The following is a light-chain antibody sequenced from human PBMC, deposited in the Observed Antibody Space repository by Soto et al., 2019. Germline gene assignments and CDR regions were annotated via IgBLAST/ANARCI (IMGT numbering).Light chain of an antibody. CDR2: GAS. J-gene: IGKJ1*01. V-gene: IGKV3-15*01. CDR3: QQYNNWWT. CDR1: QSVSNN. Sequence: EIVMTQSPATLSVSPGERATLSCRASQSVSNNLAWYQKKPGQAPRLLIYGASTRATGIPARFSGSGSGTEFTPTISSLQSEDFAVYYCQQYNNWWTFCQGTRVEIK.